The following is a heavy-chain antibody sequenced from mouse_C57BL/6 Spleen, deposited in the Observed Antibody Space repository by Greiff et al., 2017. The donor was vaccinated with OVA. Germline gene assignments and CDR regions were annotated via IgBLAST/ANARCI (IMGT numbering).Heavy chain of an antibody. Sequence: VQLQESGAELVRPGASVKLSCKASGYTFTDYYINWVKQRPGQGLEWIARIYPGSGNTYYNEKFKGKATLTAEKSSSTAYMQLSSLTSEDSAVYFCARCGDYDAFFAYWGQGTLVTVSA. CDR1: GYTFTDYY. J-gene: IGHJ3*01. D-gene: IGHD2-4*01. CDR2: IYPGSGNT. V-gene: IGHV1-76*01. CDR3: ARCGDYDAFFAY.